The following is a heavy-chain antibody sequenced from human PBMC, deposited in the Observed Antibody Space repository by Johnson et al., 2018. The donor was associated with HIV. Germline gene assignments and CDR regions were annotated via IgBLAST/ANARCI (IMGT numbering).Heavy chain of an antibody. J-gene: IGHJ3*02. Sequence: EVQLVESGGGVLQPGGSLRLSCVASGFTFDDYGMSWVRQAPGKGLEWVSGINWNGGSTGYGDSVKGRFTISRDNAKNSLYLQMNSLRAEDTALYYCASRMYSGGSGGAFDIWGQGTMVTVSS. V-gene: IGHV3-20*04. CDR1: GFTFDDYG. D-gene: IGHD1-26*01. CDR3: ASRMYSGGSGGAFDI. CDR2: INWNGGST.